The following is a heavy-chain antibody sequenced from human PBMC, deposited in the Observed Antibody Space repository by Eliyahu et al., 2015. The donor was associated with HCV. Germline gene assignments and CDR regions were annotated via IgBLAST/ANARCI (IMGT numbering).Heavy chain of an antibody. J-gene: IGHJ4*02. CDR2: IRSKAYGGTT. CDR1: GFTFGDYA. D-gene: IGHD6-19*01. CDR3: TRGAHSSGSYYFDY. Sequence: EVQLVESGGGLVQPGRSLRLSCTASGFTFGDYAMSWFRQAPGKGLEWVGFIRSKAYGGTTEYAASVKGRFTISRDDSKSIAYLQMNSLKTEDTAVYYCTRGAHSSGSYYFDYWGQGTLVTVSS. V-gene: IGHV3-49*03.